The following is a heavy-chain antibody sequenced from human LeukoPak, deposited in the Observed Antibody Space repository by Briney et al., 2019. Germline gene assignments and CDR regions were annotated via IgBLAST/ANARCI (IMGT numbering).Heavy chain of an antibody. CDR2: IWYDGSNK. Sequence: PGKSLRLSCVPSGFNFISYGMHWVRQAPGKGLEWVAVIWYDGSNKYYADSVRGRFTISRDNSKNTLYPQMNSLRAEDTAVYYCARDHGSGTSDFDYWGQGTLVTVSS. CDR1: GFNFISYG. J-gene: IGHJ4*02. D-gene: IGHD3-10*01. V-gene: IGHV3-33*01. CDR3: ARDHGSGTSDFDY.